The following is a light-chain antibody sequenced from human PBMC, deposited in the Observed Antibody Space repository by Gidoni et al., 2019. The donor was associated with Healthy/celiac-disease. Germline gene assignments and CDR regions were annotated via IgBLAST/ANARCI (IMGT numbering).Light chain of an antibody. J-gene: IGKJ4*01. CDR2: DAS. CDR1: QDISNY. V-gene: IGKV1-33*01. Sequence: DIQMTQYPSSLSASVGDRVTITFQANQDISNYLNWYQQKPGKAPKLLIYDASNLETGVPSRFSGSGSGTDFTFTISSLQPEDIATYYCQQYDNLGLTFGGGTKVEIK. CDR3: QQYDNLGLT.